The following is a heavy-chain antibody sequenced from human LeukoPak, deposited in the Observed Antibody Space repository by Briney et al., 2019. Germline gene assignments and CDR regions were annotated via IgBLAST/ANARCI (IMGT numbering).Heavy chain of an antibody. CDR3: AKDYYDSSGYYWPYYFDY. V-gene: IGHV3-23*01. CDR2: ISGSGGST. Sequence: SGGSLRLSCAASGFTFSSYAMSWVRQAPGKGLEWVSAISGSGGSTYYADSVKGRFTISRDNSKNTLYLQMNSLRAEDTAVYYCAKDYYDSSGYYWPYYFDYWGQGTLVTVSS. D-gene: IGHD3-22*01. CDR1: GFTFSSYA. J-gene: IGHJ4*02.